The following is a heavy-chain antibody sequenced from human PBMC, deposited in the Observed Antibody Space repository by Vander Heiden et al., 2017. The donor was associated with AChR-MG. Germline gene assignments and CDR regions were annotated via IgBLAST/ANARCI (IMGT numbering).Heavy chain of an antibody. J-gene: IGHJ6*02. V-gene: IGHV4-34*01. CDR3: ARDRGGGSYRFYYYYGMDV. CDR1: GGPFSGYY. Sequence: QVQLQQWGAGLLKPSETLSLTCAVYGGPFSGYYWSWIRQPPGKGLEWIGEINHSGSTNHNPLLKSRVTLSVDTSKNQFSLMLSSVTAADTAVYYCARDRGGGSYRFYYYYGMDVWGQVPTVTVSS. D-gene: IGHD1-26*01. CDR2: INHSGST.